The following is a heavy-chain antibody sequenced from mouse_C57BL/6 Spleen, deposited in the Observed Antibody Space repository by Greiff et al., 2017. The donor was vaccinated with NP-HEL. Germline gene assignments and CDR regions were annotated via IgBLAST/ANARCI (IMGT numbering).Heavy chain of an antibody. J-gene: IGHJ1*03. CDR3: ARGGDGYFDV. CDR2: IDPSDSYT. CDR1: GYTFTSYW. D-gene: IGHD2-13*01. V-gene: IGHV1-69*01. Sequence: QVQLQQPGAELVMPGASVKLSCKASGYTFTSYWMHWVKQRPGQGLEWIGEIDPSDSYTNYNQKFKGKSTLTVDKSSIAAYMQLSSLTSEDSAVDYCARGGDGYFDVWGTGTTVTVSS.